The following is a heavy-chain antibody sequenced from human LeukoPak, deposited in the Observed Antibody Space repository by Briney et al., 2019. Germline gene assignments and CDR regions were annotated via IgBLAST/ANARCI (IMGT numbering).Heavy chain of an antibody. CDR3: ARGSRYFDY. CDR2: IFYNGST. J-gene: IGHJ4*02. V-gene: IGHV4-59*08. CDR1: HGSISPYY. Sequence: SETLSLTCTISHGSISPYYWSWIRQSPGKRLDWIGYIFYNGSTNYNPSLKSRVTISLDTSRNRVTLELSSVTATDTAVYYCARGSRYFDYWGQGTLVTVSS.